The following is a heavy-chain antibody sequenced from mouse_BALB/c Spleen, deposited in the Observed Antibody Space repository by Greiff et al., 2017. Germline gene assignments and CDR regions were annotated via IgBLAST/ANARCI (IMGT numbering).Heavy chain of an antibody. D-gene: IGHD2-3*01. J-gene: IGHJ4*01. V-gene: IGHV1-12*01. CDR2: LYPGNGDT. CDR3: ARGIYDGYYYAMDY. CDR1: GYTFTSYN. Sequence: QVQLQQPGAGLVKPGASVKMSCKASGYTFTSYNMHWVKQTPGQGLEWIGALYPGNGDTSYNQKFKGKATLPADKSSSTAYMQLSSLTSEDSAVYYCARGIYDGYYYAMDYWGQGTSVTVSS.